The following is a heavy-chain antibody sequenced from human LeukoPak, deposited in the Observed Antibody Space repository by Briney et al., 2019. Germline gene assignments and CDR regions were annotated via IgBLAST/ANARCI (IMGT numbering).Heavy chain of an antibody. Sequence: PGRSLRLSCAASGLTLSNSDMHWVRQAPGKGLEWISYISSSSTTIYYADSVKGRFTISRDNAKNSVYLQMNSLRDEDTAVYYCARKGDSGYDRLGWFDPWGQGTLVTVSS. D-gene: IGHD5-12*01. CDR1: GLTLSNSD. J-gene: IGHJ5*02. CDR2: ISSSSTTI. CDR3: ARKGDSGYDRLGWFDP. V-gene: IGHV3-48*02.